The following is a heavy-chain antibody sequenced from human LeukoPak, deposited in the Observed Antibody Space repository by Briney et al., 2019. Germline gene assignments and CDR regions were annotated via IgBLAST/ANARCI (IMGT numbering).Heavy chain of an antibody. CDR2: IDPDSGGT. CDR1: GYTFTDYY. D-gene: IGHD1-1*01. J-gene: IGHJ6*03. V-gene: IGHV1-2*02. CDR3: ARDPNDQRWNDYYYYYYMDV. Sequence: GASVKVSCKASGYTFTDYYIHWVPQAPGQGLEWMGRIDPDSGGTNYPQKFQGRVTMTRDTSISTAYMELSRLRSDDTAVYYCARDPNDQRWNDYYYYYYMDVWGKGTTVTVSS.